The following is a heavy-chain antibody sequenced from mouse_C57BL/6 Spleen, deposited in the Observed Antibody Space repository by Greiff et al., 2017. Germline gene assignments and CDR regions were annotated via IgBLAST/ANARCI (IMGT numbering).Heavy chain of an antibody. CDR2: ISSGGSYT. CDR3: ARHDTVIKYYAMDY. D-gene: IGHD1-1*01. J-gene: IGHJ4*01. CDR1: GFTFSSYG. V-gene: IGHV5-6*01. Sequence: EVKLMESGGDLVKPGGSLKLSCAASGFTFSSYGMSWVRQTPDKRLEWVATISSGGSYTSYPDSVKGRFTISIDKAKTTLYLQMSSLKSEDAAMYYCARHDTVIKYYAMDYWGQGTSVTVSS.